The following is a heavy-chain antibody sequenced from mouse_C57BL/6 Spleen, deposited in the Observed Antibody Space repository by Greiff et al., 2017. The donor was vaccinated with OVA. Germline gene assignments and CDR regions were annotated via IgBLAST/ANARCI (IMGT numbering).Heavy chain of an antibody. CDR1: GYTFTDYN. CDR3: ARYDYGYYFDY. J-gene: IGHJ2*01. D-gene: IGHD2-4*01. V-gene: IGHV1-22*01. Sequence: EVMLVESGPELVKPGASVKMSCKASGYTFTDYNMHWVKQSHGKSLEWIGYINPNNGGTSYNQKFKGKATLTVNKSSSTAYMELRSLTSEDSAVYYCARYDYGYYFDYWGQGTTLTVSS. CDR2: INPNNGGT.